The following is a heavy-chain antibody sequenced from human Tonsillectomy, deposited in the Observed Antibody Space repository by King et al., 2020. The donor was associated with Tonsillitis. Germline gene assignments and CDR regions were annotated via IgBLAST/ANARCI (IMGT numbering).Heavy chain of an antibody. CDR1: GGSFSAYY. V-gene: IGHV4-34*01. CDR3: GRGGAWFGFDI. D-gene: IGHD3-10*01. CDR2: INHSGIT. J-gene: IGHJ3*02. Sequence: VQLQQWGAGLLKPSETLSLTCGIYGGSFSAYYWSWIRQPPGKGLEWIGEINHSGITNYNPSLKSRVTISADMSKNQFSLNLSSVTAADTAVYYCGRGGAWFGFDIGGQGTMVTVSS.